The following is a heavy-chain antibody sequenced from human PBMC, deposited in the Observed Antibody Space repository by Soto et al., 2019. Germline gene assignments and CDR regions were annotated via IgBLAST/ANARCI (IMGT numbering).Heavy chain of an antibody. D-gene: IGHD3-3*01. Sequence: QVQLQESGPGLVKPSQTLSLTCTVSGGSISSGGYYWSWIRQHPGKGLEWIGYIYYSGSTYYNPSLKSRVTISVDTSKNQFSLKLSSVTAADTAVYYCARAGYDFWSGYYYYYYMDVWGKGTTVTVSS. V-gene: IGHV4-31*03. CDR2: IYYSGST. J-gene: IGHJ6*03. CDR3: ARAGYDFWSGYYYYYYMDV. CDR1: GGSISSGGYY.